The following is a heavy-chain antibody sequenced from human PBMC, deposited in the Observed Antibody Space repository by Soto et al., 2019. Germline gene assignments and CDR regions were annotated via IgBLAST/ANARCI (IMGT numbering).Heavy chain of an antibody. D-gene: IGHD2-15*01. J-gene: IGHJ5*02. CDR3: ARGGIGYCSGGSCYYWFDP. V-gene: IGHV1-2*02. Sequence: ASVKVSCKASGYTFTGYYMHWVRQAPGQGLEWMGWINPNSGGTNYAQKFQGRVTMTRDTSISTAYMELSRLRSDDTAVYYCARGGIGYCSGGSCYYWFDPWGQGTLVTVSS. CDR2: INPNSGGT. CDR1: GYTFTGYY.